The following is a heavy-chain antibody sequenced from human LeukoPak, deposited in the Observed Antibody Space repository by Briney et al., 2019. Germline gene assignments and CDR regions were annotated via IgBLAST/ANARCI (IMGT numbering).Heavy chain of an antibody. CDR3: ARGLRRTPWFDP. V-gene: IGHV4-30-2*01. J-gene: IGHJ5*02. CDR1: GGSISSSSYY. Sequence: SETLSLTCTVSGGSISSSSYYWGWIRQPPGKGLEWTGYIYHSGSTYYNPSLKSRVTISVDRSKNQFSLKLSSVTAADTAVYYCARGLRRTPWFDPWGQGTLVTVSS. D-gene: IGHD5-12*01. CDR2: IYHSGST.